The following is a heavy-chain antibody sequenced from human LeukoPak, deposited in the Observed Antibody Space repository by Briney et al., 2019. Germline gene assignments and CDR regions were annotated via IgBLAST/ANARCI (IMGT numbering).Heavy chain of an antibody. CDR3: AKDYLFDYLLTSGSGPFFDY. Sequence: GGSLRLSCVVSGFTFSMYGMSWVRQAPGKGLEWVSTITTGARGLHYADSVKGRFTISRDNSQNTFYLHMNSLTPEDTARYYCAKDYLFDYLLTSGSGPFFDYWGQGALVTVSS. J-gene: IGHJ4*02. CDR2: ITTGARGL. CDR1: GFTFSMYG. D-gene: IGHD3-10*01. V-gene: IGHV3-23*01.